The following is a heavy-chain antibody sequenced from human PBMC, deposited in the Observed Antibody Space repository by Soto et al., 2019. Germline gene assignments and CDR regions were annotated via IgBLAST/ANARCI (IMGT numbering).Heavy chain of an antibody. J-gene: IGHJ5*01. V-gene: IGHV3-21*01. CDR3: ARGAPYGSGTSPAWFDP. D-gene: IGHD3-10*01. Sequence: GGSLRLSCGASGFTFSSYSMNWVRQAPGKGLEWVSSISSSSSYIYYADSVKGRFTISRDNAKRSLNLQMNSLRADDTALYYCARGAPYGSGTSPAWFDPWGQGTLVTVSS. CDR1: GFTFSSYS. CDR2: ISSSSSYI.